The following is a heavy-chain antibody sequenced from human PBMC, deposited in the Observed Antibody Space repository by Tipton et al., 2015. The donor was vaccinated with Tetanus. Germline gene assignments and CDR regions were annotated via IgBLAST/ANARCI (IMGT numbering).Heavy chain of an antibody. CDR1: GDSVSSNSAA. Sequence: GLVKPSQTLSLTWAISGDSVSSNSAAWHWIRQSPSRGLEWLGRTYYRSKWYNDYAVSVKSRISINPDTSKNQFSLQLNSVTPEDTAVYYCARSVVVVAAIDYWGQGTLVTVSS. J-gene: IGHJ4*02. CDR2: TYYRSKWYN. V-gene: IGHV6-1*01. CDR3: ARSVVVVAAIDY. D-gene: IGHD2-15*01.